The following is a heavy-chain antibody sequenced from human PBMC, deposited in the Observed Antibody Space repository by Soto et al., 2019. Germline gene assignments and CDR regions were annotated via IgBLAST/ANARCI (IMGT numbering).Heavy chain of an antibody. CDR2: IYYSGST. J-gene: IGHJ4*02. CDR1: GGSISRGGYY. D-gene: IGHD4-17*01. V-gene: IGHV4-31*03. Sequence: QVQLQESGPGLVKPSQTLSLTCTVSGGSISRGGYYWSWIRQHPGKGLEWIGYIYYSGSTYYNRALMSRVTISVDTSKNQFSLKLSSVTAADTAVYYCARGGGDYYYFDYWGQGTLVTVSS. CDR3: ARGGGDYYYFDY.